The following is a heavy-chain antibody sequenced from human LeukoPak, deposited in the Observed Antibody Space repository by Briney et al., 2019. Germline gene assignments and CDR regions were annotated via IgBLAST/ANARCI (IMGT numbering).Heavy chain of an antibody. V-gene: IGHV3-66*01. Sequence: GGSLRLSCAASGFTVSSNYMSWVRQAPGKGLEWVSVIYSGGSTYYADSVKGRFTISRDNSKNTLYLQMNSLRAEDTAVYYCARTLAAAGTGYDAFDIWGQGTMVTVSS. J-gene: IGHJ3*02. CDR3: ARTLAAAGTGYDAFDI. CDR1: GFTVSSNY. D-gene: IGHD6-13*01. CDR2: IYSGGST.